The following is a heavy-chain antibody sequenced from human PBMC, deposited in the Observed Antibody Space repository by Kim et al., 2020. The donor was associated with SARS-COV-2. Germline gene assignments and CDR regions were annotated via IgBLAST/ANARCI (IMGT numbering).Heavy chain of an antibody. V-gene: IGHV3-21*01. J-gene: IGHJ6*02. CDR3: ARWNVYDILTGYYNPPGYYGMDV. D-gene: IGHD3-9*01. CDR2: ISSSSSYI. CDR1: GFTFSSYS. Sequence: GGSLRLSCAASGFTFSSYSMNWVRQAPGKGLEWVSSISSSSSYIYYADSVKGRFTISRDNAKNSLYLQMNSLRAEDTAVYYCARWNVYDILTGYYNPPGYYGMDVWGQETTVTVS.